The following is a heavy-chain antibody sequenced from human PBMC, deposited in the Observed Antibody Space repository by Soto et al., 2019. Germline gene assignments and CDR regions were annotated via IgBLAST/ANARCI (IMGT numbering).Heavy chain of an antibody. J-gene: IGHJ6*02. Sequence: GESLKISCRGSGYSFTSYWIGWVRQMPGKGLEWMGIIYPGDSDTRYSPSFQGQVTISADKSISTAYLQWSSLKASDTAMYYCAGSGLAAAGDYGMDVWGQGTTVTVSS. V-gene: IGHV5-51*01. CDR1: GYSFTSYW. CDR3: AGSGLAAAGDYGMDV. D-gene: IGHD6-13*01. CDR2: IYPGDSDT.